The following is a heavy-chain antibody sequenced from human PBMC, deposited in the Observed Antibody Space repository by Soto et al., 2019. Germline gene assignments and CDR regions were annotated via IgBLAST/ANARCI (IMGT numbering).Heavy chain of an antibody. Sequence: QVQLVQSGAEVKKPGSSVKVSCKASGGTFSSYAISWVRQAPGQGLEWMGGIIPIFGTATYAQKFQGRVTITAAEATSTAYMELSSLRSEDTAVYYCASHGITGTWVYYYGMDVWGQGTTVTVSS. D-gene: IGHD1-7*01. J-gene: IGHJ6*02. V-gene: IGHV1-69*12. CDR2: IIPIFGTA. CDR3: ASHGITGTWVYYYGMDV. CDR1: GGTFSSYA.